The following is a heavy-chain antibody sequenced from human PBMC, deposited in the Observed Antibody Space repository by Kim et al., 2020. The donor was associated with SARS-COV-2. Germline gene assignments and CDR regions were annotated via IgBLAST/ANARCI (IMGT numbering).Heavy chain of an antibody. V-gene: IGHV3-15*01. CDR3: TNYYSAYDHYFDY. Sequence: AETVKGRFTISRDNSTNTLYLQMNSLKTEDTAVYYCTNYYSAYDHYFDYWGQGTLVTVSS. D-gene: IGHD5-12*01. J-gene: IGHJ4*02.